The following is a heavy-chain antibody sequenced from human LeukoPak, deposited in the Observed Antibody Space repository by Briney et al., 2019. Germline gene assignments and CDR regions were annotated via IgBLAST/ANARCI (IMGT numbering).Heavy chain of an antibody. Sequence: ASVTVSCKASGYTFTSYGISWVRQAPRRGREWVEWINAYKGNTNYAQNLQDRVTMTTDTPTSTAYMALSSLSSHDTAVYSCARDRSNFESLLLGYSYYGMDVWGQGTTVTVSS. D-gene: IGHD3-3*01. CDR3: ARDRSNFESLLLGYSYYGMDV. CDR2: INAYKGNT. J-gene: IGHJ6*02. V-gene: IGHV1-18*01. CDR1: GYTFTSYG.